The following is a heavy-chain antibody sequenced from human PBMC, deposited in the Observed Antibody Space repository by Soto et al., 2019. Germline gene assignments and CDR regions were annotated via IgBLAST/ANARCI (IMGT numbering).Heavy chain of an antibody. CDR3: ARDGRSSYSSGWYYFDY. Sequence: ASVKVSCKTSGYTFNTYGINWVRQAPGQGLELMGWISAYDGKTTYAEKFQGRVTLTTDTSTSTAYMELSSLRSEDTAVYYCARDGRSSYSSGWYYFDYWGQGTLVTVS. J-gene: IGHJ4*02. D-gene: IGHD6-19*01. CDR1: GYTFNTYG. CDR2: ISAYDGKT. V-gene: IGHV1-18*01.